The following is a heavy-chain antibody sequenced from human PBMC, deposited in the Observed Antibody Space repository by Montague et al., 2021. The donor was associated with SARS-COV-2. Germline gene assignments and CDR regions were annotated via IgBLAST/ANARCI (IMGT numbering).Heavy chain of an antibody. V-gene: IGHV4-4*02. CDR3: ARTGYSSGWHSFDY. Sequence: SETLSLTCAVSGGSISGINWRSWRRHPPGKGLECIGVIYHSGSTNYNPSLKSRVIISVDKSKNQFSLKLSSVTAADTAVYYCARTGYSSGWHSFDYRGQGTLVTVSS. CDR1: GGSISGINW. J-gene: IGHJ4*02. D-gene: IGHD6-19*01. CDR2: IYHSGST.